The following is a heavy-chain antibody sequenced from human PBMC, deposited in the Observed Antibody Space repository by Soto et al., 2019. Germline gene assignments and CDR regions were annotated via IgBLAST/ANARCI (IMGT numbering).Heavy chain of an antibody. CDR1: GFTFSPAA. Sequence: EVQLVDSGGGLVQPGGSLKLSCAASGFTFSPAAMHWVRQASGKGLEWVGVIRNKVNNYATAYAASVKGRFTVSRDDSKNTAYLQMNSLKTEDTAIYYCTSQGAALDFDYWGQGTLVTVSS. D-gene: IGHD6-25*01. CDR2: IRNKVNNYAT. V-gene: IGHV3-73*01. CDR3: TSQGAALDFDY. J-gene: IGHJ4*02.